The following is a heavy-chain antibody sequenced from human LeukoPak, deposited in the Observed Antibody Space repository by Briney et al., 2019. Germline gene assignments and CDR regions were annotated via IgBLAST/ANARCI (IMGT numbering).Heavy chain of an antibody. CDR3: ASGYYYDSSGYHPAPYYYYGMDV. J-gene: IGHJ6*02. D-gene: IGHD3-22*01. Sequence: ASVKVSCKASGYTFTSYGISWVRQAPGQGLEWMGIINPSGGSTSYAQKFQGRVTMTRDTSTSTVYMELSSLRSEDTAVYYCASGYYYDSSGYHPAPYYYYGMDVWGQGTTVTVSS. V-gene: IGHV1-46*01. CDR2: INPSGGST. CDR1: GYTFTSYG.